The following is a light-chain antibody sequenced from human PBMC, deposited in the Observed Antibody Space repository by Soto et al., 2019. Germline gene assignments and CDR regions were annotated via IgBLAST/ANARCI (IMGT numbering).Light chain of an antibody. Sequence: DIVMTQSPDSLAVSLGERATINCKSSQSILYSSNDKNYLAWYQQKPGQPPKLHIYWASTRESGVPDRFSGSGSETDFTLTITSLQAEDVAVYYCQHYYSPPLTFGGGTKVEIK. CDR1: QSILYSSNDKNY. CDR3: QHYYSPPLT. J-gene: IGKJ4*01. CDR2: WAS. V-gene: IGKV4-1*01.